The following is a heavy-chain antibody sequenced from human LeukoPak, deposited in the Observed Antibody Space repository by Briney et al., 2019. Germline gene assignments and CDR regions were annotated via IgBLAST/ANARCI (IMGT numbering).Heavy chain of an antibody. CDR1: GFTFSSYE. CDR2: ISSSGSTI. CDR3: ARVGGQEHGSGLDY. V-gene: IGHV3-48*03. J-gene: IGHJ4*02. Sequence: QSGGSLRLSCAASGFTFSSYEMNWVRQAPGKGLEWVSYISSSGSTIYYADSVKGRFTISRDNAKNSLYLQMNSLRAEDTAVYYCARVGGQEHGSGLDYWGQGTLVTVSS. D-gene: IGHD3-10*01.